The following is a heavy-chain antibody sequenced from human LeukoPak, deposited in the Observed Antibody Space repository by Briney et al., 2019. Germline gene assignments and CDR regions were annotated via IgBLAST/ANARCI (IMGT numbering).Heavy chain of an antibody. CDR2: ISGSGGST. D-gene: IGHD2-2*01. CDR1: GFTFNNYA. V-gene: IGHV3-23*01. Sequence: TGGSLRLSCAASGFTFNNYAMSWLRQAPGKGLEWVSAISGSGGSTYYADSVRGRFTISRDNSRNTLYLQMNSLRAEDTAVYYCARDFTLFGYCSSTSCRDYWGQGTLVTVSS. CDR3: ARDFTLFGYCSSTSCRDY. J-gene: IGHJ4*02.